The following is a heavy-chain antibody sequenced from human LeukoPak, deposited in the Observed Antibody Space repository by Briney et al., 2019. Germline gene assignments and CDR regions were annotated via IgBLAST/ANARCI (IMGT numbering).Heavy chain of an antibody. J-gene: IGHJ5*02. CDR1: GGSISRYY. CDR2: IYTSGST. CDR3: ARGYSSGWYKWFDP. V-gene: IGHV4-4*07. Sequence: SETLSLTCTVSGGSISRYYWSWIRQPAGKGLEWIGRIYTSGSTNYNPSLKSRVTMSVDTSKNQFSLKLSSVTAADTAVYYCARGYSSGWYKWFDPWGQATLVTVSS. D-gene: IGHD6-19*01.